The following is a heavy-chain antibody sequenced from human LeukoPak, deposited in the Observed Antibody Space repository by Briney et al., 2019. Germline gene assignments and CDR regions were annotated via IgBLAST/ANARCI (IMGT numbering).Heavy chain of an antibody. V-gene: IGHV3-21*01. Sequence: TGGSLRLSCAASGFTFSSYSMNWVRQAPGKGLEWVSSISSSSSYIYYADSVKGRFTISRDNAKNSLYLQMNSLRAEDTAVYYCARVHNPFDILTDYLFDYWGQGTLVTVSP. J-gene: IGHJ4*02. CDR1: GFTFSSYS. CDR3: ARVHNPFDILTDYLFDY. CDR2: ISSSSSYI. D-gene: IGHD3-9*01.